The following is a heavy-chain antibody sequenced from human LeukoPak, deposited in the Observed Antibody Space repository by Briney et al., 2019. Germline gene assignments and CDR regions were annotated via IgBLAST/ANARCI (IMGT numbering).Heavy chain of an antibody. D-gene: IGHD2-21*02. V-gene: IGHV1-3*03. Sequence: ASVKVSCKASGYTFTDYALHWVRQAPGQSLEWMGWITTGRGETRYSQEFQRRITFTRDTSASTVYMDLSDLRSEDTAVYYCARDPRVVVTAMLRGNYYMDVWGKGTTVTVSS. CDR1: GYTFTDYA. J-gene: IGHJ6*03. CDR2: ITTGRGET. CDR3: ARDPRVVVTAMLRGNYYMDV.